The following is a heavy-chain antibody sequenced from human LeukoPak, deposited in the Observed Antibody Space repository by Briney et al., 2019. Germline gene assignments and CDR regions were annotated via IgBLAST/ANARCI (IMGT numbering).Heavy chain of an antibody. Sequence: SETLSLTCTVSGGSISSYYWSWIRQPPGKGLEWIGYIYYSGSTNYNPSLKSRVTISVDTSKNQLSLKLSSVTAADTAAYYCARGEYSGSDWGQGTLVTVSS. CDR1: GGSISSYY. V-gene: IGHV4-59*01. D-gene: IGHD1-1*01. CDR2: IYYSGST. CDR3: ARGEYSGSD. J-gene: IGHJ4*02.